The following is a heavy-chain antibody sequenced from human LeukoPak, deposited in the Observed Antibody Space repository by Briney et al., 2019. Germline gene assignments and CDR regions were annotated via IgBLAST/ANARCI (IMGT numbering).Heavy chain of an antibody. J-gene: IGHJ4*02. V-gene: IGHV1-69*05. CDR1: GGTFSSYA. CDR3: ASTPRITGTSDE. CDR2: IIPIFGTA. Sequence: ASVKVSCKASGGTFSSYAISWVRQAPGQGLEWMGGIIPIFGTANYAQKFQGRVTITTDESTSTAYMELSSLRSEDTAVYYCASTPRITGTSDEWGQGTLVTVSS. D-gene: IGHD1-7*01.